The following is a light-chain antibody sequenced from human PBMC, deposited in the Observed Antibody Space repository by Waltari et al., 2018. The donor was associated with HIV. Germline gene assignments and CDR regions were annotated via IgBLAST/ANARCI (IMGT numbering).Light chain of an antibody. CDR1: RNIDKR. CDR2: FAS. J-gene: IGKJ2*01. V-gene: IGKV1-5*03. CDR3: QGGNGY. Sequence: DSPMTQSPSTLSASVGDRVTITCRARRNIDKRMAWYQQKPGKVPTLLTYFASTLQRGVPWRFSGSGSGTEFTLTISSLQPDDFATYYCQGGNGYFGQGTKVEIK.